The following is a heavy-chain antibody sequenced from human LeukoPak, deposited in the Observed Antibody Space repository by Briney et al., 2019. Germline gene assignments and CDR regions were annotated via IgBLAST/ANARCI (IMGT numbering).Heavy chain of an antibody. D-gene: IGHD5-18*01. CDR3: AKVTAVVSIDY. J-gene: IGHJ4*02. CDR1: GFTFRSYA. V-gene: IGHV3-23*01. CDR2: ISGSGGST. Sequence: PGGSLRLSCAASGFTFRSYAMSWVRQAPGKGLEWVSAISGSGGSTYYADSVKGRFTISRANTKNTLYLQMNSLRAEDMAVYYCAKVTAVVSIDYWGQGTLVTVSS.